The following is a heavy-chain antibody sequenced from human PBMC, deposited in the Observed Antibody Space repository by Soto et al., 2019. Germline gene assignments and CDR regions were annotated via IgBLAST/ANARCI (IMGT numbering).Heavy chain of an antibody. J-gene: IGHJ3*02. D-gene: IGHD4-17*01. V-gene: IGHV3-53*01. CDR3: ATRLDPIREDALDI. Sequence: EVQLVESGGGLIQPGGSLRLSCAAYGFTVSSNYMSWVRQAPGKGLEWVSVIYSRGNTYYADSVKGRFTISRDNSKNTLYLQMNSLRAEDTAVYYCATRLDPIREDALDIWGQGTTVTVSS. CDR2: IYSRGNT. CDR1: GFTVSSNY.